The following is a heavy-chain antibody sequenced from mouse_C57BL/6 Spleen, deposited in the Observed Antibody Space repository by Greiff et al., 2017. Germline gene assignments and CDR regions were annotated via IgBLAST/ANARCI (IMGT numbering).Heavy chain of an antibody. V-gene: IGHV3-6*01. CDR3: ARADDYDDGYFDY. J-gene: IGHJ2*01. CDR2: ISYDGSN. CDR1: GYSITSGYY. D-gene: IGHD2-4*01. Sequence: VQLQQSGPGLVKPSQSLSLTCSVTGYSITSGYYWNWIRQFPGNKLEWMGYISYDGSNNYNPSLKNRISITRDTSKNQFFLKLNSVTTEDTATXYCARADDYDDGYFDYWGQGTTLTGSS.